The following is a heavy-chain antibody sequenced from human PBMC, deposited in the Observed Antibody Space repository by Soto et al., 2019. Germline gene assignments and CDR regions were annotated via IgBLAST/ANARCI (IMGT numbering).Heavy chain of an antibody. D-gene: IGHD3-3*01. Sequence: QLHLVQSGAVVKKPGASVTVSCSASGYPVTAYYMHWVRQAPGRGLEWMGGINPATGAAKYTQTCQGRVTMTRDTSKSTVFMELSGLTSEDTAFFYCARGGGVGVAGSAAFDMWGQGTLVTVSS. CDR2: INPATGAA. V-gene: IGHV1-2*02. J-gene: IGHJ3*02. CDR1: GYPVTAYY. CDR3: ARGGGVGVAGSAAFDM.